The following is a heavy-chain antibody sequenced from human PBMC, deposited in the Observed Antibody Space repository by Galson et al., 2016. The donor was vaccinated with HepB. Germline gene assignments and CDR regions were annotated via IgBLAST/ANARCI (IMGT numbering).Heavy chain of an antibody. J-gene: IGHJ5*02. Sequence: SLRLSCAVSGFTFATYAMTWVRQAPGRGLEWVSIINAAGDSTHYADSVRGRFTISRDKSKNTLFLHMNSLRAEDTAIYYCAKAEAFGVFSPWFDPWGQGTLVTVSP. CDR2: INAAGDST. V-gene: IGHV3-23*01. D-gene: IGHD3-10*01. CDR3: AKAEAFGVFSPWFDP. CDR1: GFTFATYA.